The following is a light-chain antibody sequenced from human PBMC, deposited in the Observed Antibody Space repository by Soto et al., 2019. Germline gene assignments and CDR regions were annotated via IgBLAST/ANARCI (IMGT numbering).Light chain of an antibody. V-gene: IGLV6-57*04. Sequence: NFMLTQPHSVSESPGKTVIICCTRSSGSVASNFVQWYQQRPGSAPTTVIYEDNQRPSGVPDRFSGSIDSSSNSASLTISGLKTEDEADYYCQSYDTSETVIFGGGTKVTVL. CDR2: EDN. CDR1: SGSVASNF. CDR3: QSYDTSETVI. J-gene: IGLJ2*01.